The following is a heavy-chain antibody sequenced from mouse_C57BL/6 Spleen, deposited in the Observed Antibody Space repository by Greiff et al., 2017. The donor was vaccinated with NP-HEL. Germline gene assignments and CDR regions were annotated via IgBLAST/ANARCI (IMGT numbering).Heavy chain of an antibody. CDR3: AREGSRNFDY. D-gene: IGHD1-1*01. V-gene: IGHV1-61*01. CDR1: GYTFTSYW. Sequence: VQLQQPGAELVRPGSSVKLSCKASGYTFTSYWMDWVKQRPGQGLEWIGNIYPSDSETHYNQKFKDKATLTVDKSSSTAYMQLSSLTSEDSAVYCCAREGSRNFDYWGQGTTLTVSS. J-gene: IGHJ2*01. CDR2: IYPSDSET.